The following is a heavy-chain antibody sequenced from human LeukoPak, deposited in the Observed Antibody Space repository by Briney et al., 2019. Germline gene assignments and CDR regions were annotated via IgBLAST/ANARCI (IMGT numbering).Heavy chain of an antibody. D-gene: IGHD3-16*01. CDR2: ISGSGGST. V-gene: IGHV3-23*01. CDR3: ARDYDYVWGSFDY. Sequence: GGSLRLSCAASGFAFSSYGVSWVRQAPGKGLEWVSAISGSGGSTYYADSVKGRFTISRDNSKNTLYLQMNSLRAEDTAVYYCARDYDYVWGSFDYWGQGTLVTVSS. CDR1: GFAFSSYG. J-gene: IGHJ4*02.